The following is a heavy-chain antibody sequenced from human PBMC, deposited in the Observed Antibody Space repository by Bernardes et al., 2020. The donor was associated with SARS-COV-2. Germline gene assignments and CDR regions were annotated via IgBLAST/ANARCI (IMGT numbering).Heavy chain of an antibody. J-gene: IGHJ6*04. CDR1: RGSINSYY. CDR2: IYFSGST. Sequence: SETLSLTCTVSRGSINSYYWSWIRQPPGKGLEWIGNIYFSGSTNYNPSFMSRVTISVDTSNNQLSLKLSSVTAADTAVYFCARLGYCGGGDCYSPYYDYGIDVWREGTTVTVAS. CDR3: ARLGYCGGGDCYSPYYDYGIDV. D-gene: IGHD2-15*01. V-gene: IGHV4-59*08.